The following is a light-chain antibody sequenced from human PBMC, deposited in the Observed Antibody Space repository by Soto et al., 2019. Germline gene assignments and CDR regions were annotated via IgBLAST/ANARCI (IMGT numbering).Light chain of an antibody. V-gene: IGLV2-14*03. CDR1: GYNY. CDR2: DVS. CDR3: SSYAGSSTSWV. J-gene: IGLJ3*02. Sequence: QSALTQPASVSGSPGQSITISCTGGYNYVSWYQHHPDKAPKLMIYDVSNRPSGVSNRFSGSKSGNTASLTISGLQAEDEADYYCSSYAGSSTSWVFGGGTKVTVL.